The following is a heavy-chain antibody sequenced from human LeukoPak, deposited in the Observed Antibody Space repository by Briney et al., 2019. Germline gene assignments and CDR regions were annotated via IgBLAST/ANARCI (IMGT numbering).Heavy chain of an antibody. CDR1: GYSFTSNY. Sequence: ASVNVSCKASGYSFTSNYMHWVRQATGQGLERMGIINPSGGSTSYAQKFQGRVTMTRDTSTSTVYMELSSLRSEDTAVYYCARGGVVTTYYFDYWGQGTLVTVSS. CDR2: INPSGGST. J-gene: IGHJ4*02. V-gene: IGHV1-46*01. D-gene: IGHD3-3*01. CDR3: ARGGVVTTYYFDY.